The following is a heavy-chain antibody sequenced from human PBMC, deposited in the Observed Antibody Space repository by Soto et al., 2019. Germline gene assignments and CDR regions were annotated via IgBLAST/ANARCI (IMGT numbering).Heavy chain of an antibody. J-gene: IGHJ4*02. Sequence: PSETLSLTCAVSGGSISSGGYSWSWIRQPPGKGLEWIGYIYHSGSTYYNPSLKSRVTISVDRSKNQFSLKLSSVTAADTAVYYCTTGLSSGYYNFDYWGQGTPVTVSS. D-gene: IGHD3-22*01. CDR3: TTGLSSGYYNFDY. CDR2: IYHSGST. V-gene: IGHV4-30-2*01. CDR1: GGSISSGGYS.